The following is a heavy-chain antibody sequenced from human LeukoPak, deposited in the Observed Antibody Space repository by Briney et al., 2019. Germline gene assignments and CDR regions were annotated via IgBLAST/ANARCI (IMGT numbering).Heavy chain of an antibody. CDR3: AGASSSSPGDY. J-gene: IGHJ4*02. Sequence: PGGSLRLSCAASGFTFSSYEMNWVRRAPGKGLEWVSYISSSGSTIYYADSVKGRFTISRDNAKNSLYLQMNSLRAEDTAVYYCAGASSSSPGDYWGQGTLVTVSS. V-gene: IGHV3-48*03. CDR1: GFTFSSYE. D-gene: IGHD6-6*01. CDR2: ISSSGSTI.